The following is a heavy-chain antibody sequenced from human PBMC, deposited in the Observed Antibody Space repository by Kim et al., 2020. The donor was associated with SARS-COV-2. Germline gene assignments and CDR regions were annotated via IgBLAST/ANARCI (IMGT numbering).Heavy chain of an antibody. CDR1: GFTFDDYA. CDR2: ISWNSGSI. Sequence: GGSLRLSCAASGFTFDDYAMHWVRQAPGKGLEWVSGISWNSGSIGYEDSVKGRFTISRDNAKNSLYLQMNSLRAEDTALYYCAKDMRSSWSGYIPPYYYYGMDVGGQGTTVTVSS. V-gene: IGHV3-9*01. J-gene: IGHJ6*02. CDR3: AKDMRSSWSGYIPPYYYYGMDV. D-gene: IGHD3-3*01.